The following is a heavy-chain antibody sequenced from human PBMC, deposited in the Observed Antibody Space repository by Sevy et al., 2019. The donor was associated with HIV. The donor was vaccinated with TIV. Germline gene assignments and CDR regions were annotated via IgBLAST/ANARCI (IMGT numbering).Heavy chain of an antibody. CDR1: GFTVSSNY. CDR2: IYSGGST. J-gene: IGHJ4*02. CDR3: ARLMVATYYFDY. Sequence: GGSLRLSCAASGFTVSSNYMSWVRQAPGKGLEWVSVIYSGGSTYYADSVKGRFPISRDNSKNTLYLQMNSLRAEDTAVYYCARLMVATYYFDYWGQGTLVTVSS. V-gene: IGHV3-53*01. D-gene: IGHD5-12*01.